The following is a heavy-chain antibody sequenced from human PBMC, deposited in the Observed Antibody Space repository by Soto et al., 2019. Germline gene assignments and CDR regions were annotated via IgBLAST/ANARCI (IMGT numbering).Heavy chain of an antibody. D-gene: IGHD4-4*01. CDR3: ATHTISYTCGV. CDR2: LSRGDER. Sequence: QVQLQESGPGLVKPSETLSLTCTVSGAPITTTKWWAWVRLPPGKGLEWIGELSRGDERSSNPSLEARFTMSPDKSNNHFSLKLTSVTAAPTAIYYSATHTISYTCGVSRRGTAVTVSS. CDR1: GAPITTTKW. V-gene: IGHV4-4*02. J-gene: IGHJ6*02.